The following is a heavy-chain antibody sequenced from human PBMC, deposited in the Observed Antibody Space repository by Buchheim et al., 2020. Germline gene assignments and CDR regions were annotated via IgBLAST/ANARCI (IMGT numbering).Heavy chain of an antibody. Sequence: VQLVESGGGLVQPGGSLRLSCAASGFTFSSYWMSWFRQAPGKGLEWVSYISSSSSYTNYADSVKGRFTISRDNAKNSLYLQMNSLRAEDTAVYYCARMLYDSSGYYKHFDYWGQGTL. CDR2: ISSSSSYT. V-gene: IGHV3-11*06. J-gene: IGHJ4*02. D-gene: IGHD3-22*01. CDR3: ARMLYDSSGYYKHFDY. CDR1: GFTFSSYW.